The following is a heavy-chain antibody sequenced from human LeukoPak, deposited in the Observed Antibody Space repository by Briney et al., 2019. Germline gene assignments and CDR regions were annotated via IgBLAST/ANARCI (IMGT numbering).Heavy chain of an antibody. V-gene: IGHV4-59*01. CDR3: ARTTEGGYTYNYFNYYYMDV. J-gene: IGHJ6*03. CDR2: IYYSGST. CDR1: GGSISSYY. D-gene: IGHD5-18*01. Sequence: SETLSLTCTVSGGSISSYYWSWIRQPPGKGLEWIGYIYYSGSTNYNPSLKSRISISVDTSKNQFSLKLSSVTAADTAVYYCARTTEGGYTYNYFNYYYMDVWGKGTTVTISS.